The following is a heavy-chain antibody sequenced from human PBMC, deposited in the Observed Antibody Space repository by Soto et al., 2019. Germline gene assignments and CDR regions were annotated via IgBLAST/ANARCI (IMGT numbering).Heavy chain of an antibody. CDR1: GGSISSSSYY. Sequence: QLQLQESGPGLVKPSETLSLTCTVSGGSISSSSYYWGWIRQPPGKGLEWIGSIYYSGSTYYNPSLKSXXTXSXXTSKNKFSLKLSSVTAADTAVYYCASLVEMATIVYWGQGTLVTVSS. CDR2: IYYSGST. J-gene: IGHJ4*02. V-gene: IGHV4-39*01. CDR3: ASLVEMATIVY. D-gene: IGHD5-12*01.